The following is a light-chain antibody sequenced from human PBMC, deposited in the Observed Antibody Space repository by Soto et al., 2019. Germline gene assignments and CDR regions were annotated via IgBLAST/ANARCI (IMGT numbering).Light chain of an antibody. Sequence: DIPMTQSPSSLSAFVGDRVTITCRASQSISSYLNWYQQKPGKAPKLLIQAASSLQSGVPSRFSGSGSGTDFTLTISSLQPEDFATYYCQQSYNTPHTFGQGTKLEIK. CDR3: QQSYNTPHT. CDR1: QSISSY. V-gene: IGKV1-39*01. CDR2: AAS. J-gene: IGKJ2*01.